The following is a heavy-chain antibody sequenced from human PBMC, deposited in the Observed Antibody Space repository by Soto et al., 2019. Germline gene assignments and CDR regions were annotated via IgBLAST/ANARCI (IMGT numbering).Heavy chain of an antibody. CDR1: GFTFSDYY. D-gene: IGHD3-16*02. Sequence: QVQLVESGGGLVKPGESLRLSCAASGFTFSDYYMSWIRQAPGKGLEWVSYISSSGSTIYYADSVKGRFTISRDNAKNSLYLQMNSLRAEDTAVYYCARADYDYVWGSYRYTRTFDYWGQGTLVTVSS. V-gene: IGHV3-11*01. CDR3: ARADYDYVWGSYRYTRTFDY. CDR2: ISSSGSTI. J-gene: IGHJ4*02.